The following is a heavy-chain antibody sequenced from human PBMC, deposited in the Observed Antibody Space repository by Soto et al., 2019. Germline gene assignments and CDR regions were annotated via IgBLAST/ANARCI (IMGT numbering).Heavy chain of an antibody. Sequence: PGGSLRLSCAASGFTFSSYAMHWVRQAPGKGLEWVAVISYDGSNKYYADSVKGRFTISRDNSKNTLYLQMNSLRAEDTAVYYCARERITMIVVVIRSYYFDYWGQGTLVTVSS. J-gene: IGHJ4*02. CDR3: ARERITMIVVVIRSYYFDY. CDR1: GFTFSSYA. V-gene: IGHV3-30-3*01. D-gene: IGHD3-22*01. CDR2: ISYDGSNK.